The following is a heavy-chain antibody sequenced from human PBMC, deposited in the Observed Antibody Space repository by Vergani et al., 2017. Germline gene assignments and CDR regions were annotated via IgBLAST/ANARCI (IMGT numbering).Heavy chain of an antibody. J-gene: IGHJ5*01. V-gene: IGHV3-74*03. D-gene: IGHD3-9*01. CDR2: IKSAGSIT. Sequence: DVLLAEPAGAYFQPGGSLRLFCSASGFYFYSNCMHCVLQVPGKELLWVSRIKSAGSITAYADSVKGRFTISRDNAQNTLYLQMNSLRVEDTGVYYCARARCMETCYMSNWLDSWGQGTLVTVSS. CDR1: GFYFYSNC. CDR3: ARARCMETCYMSNWLDS.